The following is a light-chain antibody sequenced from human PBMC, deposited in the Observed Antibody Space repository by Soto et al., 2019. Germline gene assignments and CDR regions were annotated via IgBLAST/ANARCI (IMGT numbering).Light chain of an antibody. CDR1: QSLLHSNGYNY. Sequence: DIVMTQSPLSLPVTPGEPASISCRSSQSLLHSNGYNYLDWYLQKPGQSPQLLIYLGSNRASGVPDRFSGSGSGTDFTLKISRVEAEDVGFYYCMQALQTTLTFGQGTKLEIK. J-gene: IGKJ2*01. CDR2: LGS. V-gene: IGKV2-28*01. CDR3: MQALQTTLT.